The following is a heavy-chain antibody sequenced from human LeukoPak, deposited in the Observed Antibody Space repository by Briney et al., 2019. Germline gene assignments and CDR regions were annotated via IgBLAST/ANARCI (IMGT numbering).Heavy chain of an antibody. CDR1: GFTFTRDS. Sequence: GGSLRLSCEASGFTFTRDSMNWVRQAPGKGLEWVVVISYDGSNKYYADSVKGRFTISRDNSKNTLYLQMNSLRAEDTAVYYCARDPGRWLQLAYYFDYWGQGTLVTVSS. D-gene: IGHD5-24*01. V-gene: IGHV3-30*03. CDR3: ARDPGRWLQLAYYFDY. CDR2: ISYDGSNK. J-gene: IGHJ4*02.